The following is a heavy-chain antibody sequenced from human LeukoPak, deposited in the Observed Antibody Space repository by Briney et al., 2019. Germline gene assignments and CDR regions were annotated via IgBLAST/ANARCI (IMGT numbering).Heavy chain of an antibody. D-gene: IGHD3-3*01. Sequence: GTSLRLSCAASGFTFSSGMHWVRQAPGKGLEWVAIISYDGSNKYYADSVKGRFTISRDNSKNTLYLQMNSLRAEDTAVYYCARVITIFGVVLTYGMDVWGQGTTVTVSS. V-gene: IGHV3-30*03. CDR2: ISYDGSNK. CDR1: GFTFSSG. J-gene: IGHJ6*02. CDR3: ARVITIFGVVLTYGMDV.